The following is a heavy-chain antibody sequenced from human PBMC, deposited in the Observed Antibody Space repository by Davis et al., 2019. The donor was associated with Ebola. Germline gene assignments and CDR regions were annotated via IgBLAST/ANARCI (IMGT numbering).Heavy chain of an antibody. D-gene: IGHD4-11*01. CDR1: GFPLSART. Sequence: GGSLRLSCAASGFPLSARTMNWVRQAPGKGLEWVSSITTSGDNTYYADSVKGRFTISRDNSKNTLYLQINSLRAEDTAVYYCATGGFHTVPLDWGQGTLVTVSS. V-gene: IGHV3-23*01. J-gene: IGHJ4*02. CDR2: ITTSGDNT. CDR3: ATGGFHTVPLD.